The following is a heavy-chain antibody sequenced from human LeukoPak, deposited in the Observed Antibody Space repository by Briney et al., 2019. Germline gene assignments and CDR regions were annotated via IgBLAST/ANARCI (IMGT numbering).Heavy chain of an antibody. Sequence: GGSLRLSCAASGFTSSSHWMHWVRQAPGKGLVWVTRISSDGSSTSYADSVKGRFTISRDNAKNTLFLQMSSLRAEDTAIYYCARISLSGWVNDHWGQGTLVTVSS. CDR1: GFTSSSHW. D-gene: IGHD6-19*01. CDR2: ISSDGSST. CDR3: ARISLSGWVNDH. J-gene: IGHJ4*02. V-gene: IGHV3-74*01.